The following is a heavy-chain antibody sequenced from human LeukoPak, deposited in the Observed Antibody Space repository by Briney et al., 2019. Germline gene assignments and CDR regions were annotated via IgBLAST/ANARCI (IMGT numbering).Heavy chain of an antibody. Sequence: GGSLRLSCAASGFTFSSYWMHWVRQVPGQGLVWVSHINGDGRITNYGDSVKGRFTISRDNAKNILYLQMNSLRAEDTALYYCARDAVDTANAVWGQGTTVTVSS. CDR3: ARDAVDTANAV. CDR1: GFTFSSYW. V-gene: IGHV3-74*01. D-gene: IGHD5-18*01. J-gene: IGHJ6*02. CDR2: INGDGRIT.